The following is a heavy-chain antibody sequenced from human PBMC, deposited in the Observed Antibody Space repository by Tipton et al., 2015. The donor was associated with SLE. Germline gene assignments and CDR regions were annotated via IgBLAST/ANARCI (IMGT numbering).Heavy chain of an antibody. Sequence: SLRLSCTASGFTLGDYAMSWFRQAPGKGLEWVGFIRSKAYGGTTEYAASVKGRFTISRDDSKSIAYLQMNSLKTEDTAVYYCTRDLEYSSSLGFDYWGQGTLVTVSS. D-gene: IGHD6-6*01. CDR3: TRDLEYSSSLGFDY. CDR2: IRSKAYGGTT. V-gene: IGHV3-49*03. J-gene: IGHJ4*02. CDR1: GFTLGDYA.